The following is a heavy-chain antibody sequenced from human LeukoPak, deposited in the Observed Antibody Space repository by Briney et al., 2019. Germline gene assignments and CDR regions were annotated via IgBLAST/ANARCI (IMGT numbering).Heavy chain of an antibody. CDR2: INHSGST. V-gene: IGHV4-34*01. Sequence: SETLSLTCAVYGGSFSGYYWSWIRQPPGKGLEWIGEINHSGSTNYNPSLKSRVTISVDTSKNQFSLKLSSVTAADTAVYYCARDSKIRGTDYYYYGMDVWGQGTTVIVSS. CDR3: ARDSKIRGTDYYYYGMDV. J-gene: IGHJ6*02. D-gene: IGHD5-24*01. CDR1: GGSFSGYY.